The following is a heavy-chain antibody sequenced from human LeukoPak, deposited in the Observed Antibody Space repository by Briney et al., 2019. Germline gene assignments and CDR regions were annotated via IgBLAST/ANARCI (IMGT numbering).Heavy chain of an antibody. CDR2: IYSGGST. Sequence: PGGSLRLSCAASGFTVSSNYMSWVRQAPGKGLEWGSVIYSGGSTYYADSVKGRFTISRDNSKNTLYLEMNSLRAEDTAVYYCAKDIGSYYDYWGQGILVTVSS. CDR3: AKDIGSYYDY. J-gene: IGHJ4*02. V-gene: IGHV3-53*05. CDR1: GFTVSSNY. D-gene: IGHD3-10*01.